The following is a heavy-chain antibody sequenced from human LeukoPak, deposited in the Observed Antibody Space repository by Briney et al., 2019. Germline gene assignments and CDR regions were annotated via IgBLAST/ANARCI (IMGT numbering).Heavy chain of an antibody. CDR2: ISSSGSTI. J-gene: IGHJ4*02. V-gene: IGHV3-11*04. CDR3: ARESVAAAGSSDY. Sequence: PGGSLRLSCAASGFTLRDYYMSWIRQAPGKGLEWVSYISSSGSTIYYADSVKGRFTISRDNAKNSLYLQMNSLRAEDTAVYYCARESVAAAGSSDYWGQGTLVTVSS. CDR1: GFTLRDYY. D-gene: IGHD6-13*01.